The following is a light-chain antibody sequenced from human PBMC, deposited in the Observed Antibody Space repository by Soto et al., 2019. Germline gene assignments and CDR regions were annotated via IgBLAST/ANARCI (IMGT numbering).Light chain of an antibody. CDR2: STS. V-gene: IGLV7-43*01. CDR1: TGAVTTTYY. CDR3: LLYYGGVRV. Sequence: QTVVTQEPSLTVSPGGTVTLTCASNTGAVTTTYYPNWFQQKPGQAPRSLIFSTSNKYSWTPARFSGSLLGGKAALTLTGVQPEDEADYYCLLYYGGVRVFGGGTKLTVL. J-gene: IGLJ2*01.